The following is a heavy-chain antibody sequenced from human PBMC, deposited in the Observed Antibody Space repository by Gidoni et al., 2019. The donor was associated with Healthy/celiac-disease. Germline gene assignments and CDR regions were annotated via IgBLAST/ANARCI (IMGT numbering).Heavy chain of an antibody. CDR1: GYTFTGYP. J-gene: IGHJ5*02. CDR3: ARAEGDYYGSGSYSHNWFDP. D-gene: IGHD3-10*01. CDR2: INPNSGGT. Sequence: QVQLVQSGAEVTKPGASVNVSCNASGYTFTGYPMPWVRQAPGQGLEGMGWINPNSGGTNYAQKYQGWVTMTRDTSISTAYMGLSRLRSDDTAVYYCARAEGDYYGSGSYSHNWFDPWGQGTLVTVSS. V-gene: IGHV1-2*04.